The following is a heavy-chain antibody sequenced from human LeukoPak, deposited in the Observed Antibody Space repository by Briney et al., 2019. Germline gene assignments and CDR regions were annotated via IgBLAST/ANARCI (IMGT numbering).Heavy chain of an antibody. J-gene: IGHJ4*02. CDR2: ISGSGGST. CDR3: AKGRRYYGSGSDPFFDY. V-gene: IGHV3-23*01. CDR1: GFTFSSYA. D-gene: IGHD3-10*01. Sequence: PGGSLRLSCAASGFTFSSYAMSWVRQAPGKGLEWVSAISGSGGSTYYADSVKGRFTISRDNSKNTLYLQMNSLRAEDTAVYYCAKGRRYYGSGSDPFFDYWGQGTLVTVSS.